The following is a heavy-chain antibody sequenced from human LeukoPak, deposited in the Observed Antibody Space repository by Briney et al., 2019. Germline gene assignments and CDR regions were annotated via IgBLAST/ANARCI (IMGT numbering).Heavy chain of an antibody. J-gene: IGHJ6*04. V-gene: IGHV1-18*04. CDR1: GYAFTSYG. CDR2: ISAYNGNT. Sequence: ASVKVSCKASGYAFTSYGISCVRRAPGQGLEWMGWISAYNGNTNYAQKLQGRVTMTTDTSTSTAYMELRSLRSDDTAVYYCARDLDQHPVYYYGMDVWGKGTTVTVSS. D-gene: IGHD1/OR15-1a*01. CDR3: ARDLDQHPVYYYGMDV.